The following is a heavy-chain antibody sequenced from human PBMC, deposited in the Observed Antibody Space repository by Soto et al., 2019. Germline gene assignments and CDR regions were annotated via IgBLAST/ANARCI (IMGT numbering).Heavy chain of an antibody. CDR2: ISAYNGNT. CDR3: ARGFGAEPNGVYYYYMDV. J-gene: IGHJ6*03. D-gene: IGHD3-10*01. CDR1: GYTFTSYG. Sequence: QVQLVQSGAEVKKPGASVKVSCKASGYTFTSYGISWVRQAPGQGLEWMGWISAYNGNTNYAQKLQGRITITTDPSTSTAYMELRSLRSDDTAVYYCARGFGAEPNGVYYYYMDVWGKGTTVTVSS. V-gene: IGHV1-18*01.